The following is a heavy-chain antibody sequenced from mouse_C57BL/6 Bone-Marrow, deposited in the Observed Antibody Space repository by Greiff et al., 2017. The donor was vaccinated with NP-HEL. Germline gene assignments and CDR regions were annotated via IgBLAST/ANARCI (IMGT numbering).Heavy chain of an antibody. CDR1: GYTFTSHW. CDR3: ARDSGYAFDY. CDR2: INPSNGGT. V-gene: IGHV1-53*01. J-gene: IGHJ2*01. Sequence: QVQLKQPGTELVKPGASVKLSCKASGYTFTSHWMHWVKQRPGQGLEWIGNINPSNGGTNYNEQFKSKATLTVDKSSSTAYMQLSSLTSEDSAVYSGARDSGYAFDYWGQGTTLIVSS. D-gene: IGHD3-2*02.